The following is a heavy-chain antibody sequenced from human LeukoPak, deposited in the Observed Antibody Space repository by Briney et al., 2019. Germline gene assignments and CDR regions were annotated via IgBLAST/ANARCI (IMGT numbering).Heavy chain of an antibody. CDR1: GGSISNYY. V-gene: IGHV4-59*01. CDR2: IYFTGSA. D-gene: IGHD2-15*01. Sequence: SETLSLTCTVSGGSISNYYWNWIRQPPGEGLEWIGYIYFTGSAIYNPSLKSRLTMSVDTSKNQFSLRLSSVTAAGTAVYYCARDIFSCSGGKCYYNDAFDVWGQGTMVTVSS. J-gene: IGHJ3*01. CDR3: ARDIFSCSGGKCYYNDAFDV.